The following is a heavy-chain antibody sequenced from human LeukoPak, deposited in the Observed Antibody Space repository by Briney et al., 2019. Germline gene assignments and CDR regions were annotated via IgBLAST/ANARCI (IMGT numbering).Heavy chain of an antibody. Sequence: SVKVSCKASGGTFSSYAISWVRQPPGQGLEWMGRIIPIFGIANYAQKFQGRVTITADKSTSTAYMELSSLRSEDTAVYYCARAGQYCGGDCFYFDYWGQGTLVTVSS. CDR2: IIPIFGIA. V-gene: IGHV1-69*04. D-gene: IGHD2-21*02. CDR3: ARAGQYCGGDCFYFDY. CDR1: GGTFSSYA. J-gene: IGHJ4*02.